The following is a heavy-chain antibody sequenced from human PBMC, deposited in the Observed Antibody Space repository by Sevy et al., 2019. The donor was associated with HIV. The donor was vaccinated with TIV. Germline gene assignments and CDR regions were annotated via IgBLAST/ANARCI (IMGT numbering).Heavy chain of an antibody. V-gene: IGHV4-39*01. Sequence: SETLSLTCTVSGGSISSSSYYWGWIRQPPGKGREWIGNIYYGGSTYYNPSLTSRVTISVATAKNQSSLKLSSVTAADTAVYYCARLNSNHFDYWGQGALVTVSS. CDR2: IYYGGST. D-gene: IGHD4-4*01. CDR3: ARLNSNHFDY. CDR1: GGSISSSSYY. J-gene: IGHJ4*02.